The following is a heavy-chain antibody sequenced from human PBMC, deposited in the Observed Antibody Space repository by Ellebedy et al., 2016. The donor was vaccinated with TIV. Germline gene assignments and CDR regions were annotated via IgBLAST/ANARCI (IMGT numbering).Heavy chain of an antibody. J-gene: IGHJ4*02. CDR1: GASFSGYY. D-gene: IGHD3/OR15-3a*01. V-gene: IGHV4-34*01. CDR3: ARGWTNFDY. CDR2: VDHTGSI. Sequence: SETLSLTXAVSGASFSGYYWTWIRQSPGKGLEWLGEVDHTGSINYSPSLRTRITISLDSSKNQFSLQLNSVTPEDTAVYYCARGWTNFDYWGQGTLVTVSS.